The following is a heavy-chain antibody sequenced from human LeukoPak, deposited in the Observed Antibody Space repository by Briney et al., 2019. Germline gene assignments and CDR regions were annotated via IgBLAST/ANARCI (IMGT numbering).Heavy chain of an antibody. V-gene: IGHV1-18*01. CDR2: ISVYNGNT. CDR1: GYIFISSG. J-gene: IGHJ4*02. CDR3: ARAPEWELLSRLPLDY. D-gene: IGHD1-26*01. Sequence: ASVKVSCKASGYIFISSGISWVRQAPGQGLDWMGWISVYNGNTNYAQNFQGRVTMTTNTSTSTAYMELRSPRSDDTAVYYCARAPEWELLSRLPLDYWGQGTLVAVSS.